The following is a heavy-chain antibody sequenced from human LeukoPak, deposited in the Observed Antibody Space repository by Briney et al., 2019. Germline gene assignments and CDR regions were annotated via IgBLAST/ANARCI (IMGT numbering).Heavy chain of an antibody. CDR3: ARDGNSGSYWWGGGNNWFDP. J-gene: IGHJ5*02. D-gene: IGHD1-26*01. Sequence: ASVKVSCKASGYTFTNYGVSWVRQAPGQGLEWMGWISGYNGYTNYAQKFQFRVTMTTDTSTSTAYMELRSLTSDDTAVYYCARDGNSGSYWWGGGNNWFDPWGQGTLVTVSS. V-gene: IGHV1-18*01. CDR1: GYTFTNYG. CDR2: ISGYNGYT.